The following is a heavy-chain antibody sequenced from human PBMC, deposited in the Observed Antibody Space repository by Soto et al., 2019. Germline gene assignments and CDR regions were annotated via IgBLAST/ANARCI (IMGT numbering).Heavy chain of an antibody. J-gene: IGHJ6*02. CDR2: INPSGGST. V-gene: IGHV1-46*01. Sequence: QVQLVQSGAEVKKPGASVKVSCKASGYTFTSYYMHWVRQAPGQGLEWMGIINPSGGSTSYAQKFQGRVTMTRDTATSTVYMELSSLRSEDTAVYYCARDSSYHEEIDDLYGMDVWGQGTTVTVSS. CDR3: ARDSSYHEEIDDLYGMDV. D-gene: IGHD1-1*01. CDR1: GYTFTSYY.